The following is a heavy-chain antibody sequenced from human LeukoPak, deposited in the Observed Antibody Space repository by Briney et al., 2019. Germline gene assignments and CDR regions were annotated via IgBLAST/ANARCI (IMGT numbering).Heavy chain of an antibody. V-gene: IGHV1-69*13. Sequence: SVKSSSKASGGTFSSYAISWVRQAPGQGLEWMGGIIPIFGTANYAQKFQGRVTITADESTSTAYMELSSLRSDDTAVYYCARDQGPYYYDSSGSGFDPWGQGTLVTVSS. J-gene: IGHJ5*02. CDR2: IIPIFGTA. CDR1: GGTFSSYA. D-gene: IGHD3-22*01. CDR3: ARDQGPYYYDSSGSGFDP.